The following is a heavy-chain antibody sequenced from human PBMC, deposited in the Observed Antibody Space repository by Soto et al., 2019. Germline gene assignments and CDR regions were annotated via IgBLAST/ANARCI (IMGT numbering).Heavy chain of an antibody. V-gene: IGHV5-51*01. D-gene: IGHD3-22*01. CDR1: GYSFTSYW. J-gene: IGHJ6*02. CDR3: AGYYYDSSGTFPYGMDV. CDR2: IYPGDSDT. Sequence: PGESLKISCKGSGYSFTSYWIGWVRQMPGKGLEWMGIIYPGDSDTRYSPSFQGQVTISADKSFSTAYLQWSSLKASDTAMYYCAGYYYDSSGTFPYGMDVWGQGTTVTVSS.